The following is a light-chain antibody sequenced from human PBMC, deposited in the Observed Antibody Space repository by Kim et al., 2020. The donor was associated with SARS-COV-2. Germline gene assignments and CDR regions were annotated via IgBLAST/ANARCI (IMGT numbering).Light chain of an antibody. V-gene: IGKV3-15*01. Sequence: EAVMTQSPATLSVSPGERATLSCRASQSVSGGLAWYQQKPGQAPRLLIYGASTRATGIPARFSGSGSGTEFTLTITSLQSEDVATYYCQQYNNWPSLTFGGGTKVDIK. CDR3: QQYNNWPSLT. CDR1: QSVSGG. CDR2: GAS. J-gene: IGKJ4*01.